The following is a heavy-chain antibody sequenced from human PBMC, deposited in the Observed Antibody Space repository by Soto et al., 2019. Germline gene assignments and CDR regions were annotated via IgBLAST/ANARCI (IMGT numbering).Heavy chain of an antibody. CDR2: INPSGGST. CDR1: GYTFTSYY. D-gene: IGHD3-10*02. CDR3: ARGAITMIGY. V-gene: IGHV1-46*01. J-gene: IGHJ4*02. Sequence: QVQLVQSGAEVKKPGASVKVSCKASGYTFTSYYMHWVRQAPGQGLEWMGIINPSGGSTSYAQKFPXXVXMXXDTATSTVYMELSSLRSEDTAVYYCARGAITMIGYWGQGTLVTVSS.